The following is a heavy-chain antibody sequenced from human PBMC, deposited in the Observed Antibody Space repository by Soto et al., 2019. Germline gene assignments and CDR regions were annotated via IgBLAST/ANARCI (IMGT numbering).Heavy chain of an antibody. CDR1: GFTVSSNY. D-gene: IGHD2-21*02. Sequence: EVQLVESGGGLIQPGGSLRLSCAASGFTVSSNYMSWVRQAPGKGLEWVSVISGSGGSTYYADSVKGRFTISRDNSKNTLYLQMNSLRAEDTAVYYCAKSVVTAIPATFDYWGQGTLVTVSS. V-gene: IGHV3-23*04. J-gene: IGHJ4*02. CDR3: AKSVVTAIPATFDY. CDR2: ISGSGGST.